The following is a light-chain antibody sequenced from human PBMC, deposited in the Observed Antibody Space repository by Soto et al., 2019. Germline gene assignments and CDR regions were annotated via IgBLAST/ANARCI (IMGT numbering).Light chain of an antibody. Sequence: AIQLTQSPSSLSASVGDRVTITCRASQGIGSALAWYQQKPGNPPNLLIYDASSLETGVASRFSASGSGTDFTLTISSRQAEDFATYYCQQFSSYPPITFGQGTRLEIK. V-gene: IGKV1-13*02. CDR3: QQFSSYPPIT. CDR2: DAS. J-gene: IGKJ5*01. CDR1: QGIGSA.